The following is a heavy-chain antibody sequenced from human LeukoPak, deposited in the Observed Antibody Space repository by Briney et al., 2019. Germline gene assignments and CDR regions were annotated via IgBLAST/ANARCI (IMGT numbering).Heavy chain of an antibody. CDR3: ARDIYYYDSSGYLPPYYFDY. Sequence: SETLSLTCTVSSGSISSSSYYWGWIRQPPGKGLEWIGSMYYSGTTYYNPSLKSRVTISLDTSKNQFSLKLSSVTAADTAVYYCARDIYYYDSSGYLPPYYFDYWGQGTLVTVSS. V-gene: IGHV4-39*07. CDR1: SGSISSSSYY. J-gene: IGHJ4*02. CDR2: MYYSGTT. D-gene: IGHD3-22*01.